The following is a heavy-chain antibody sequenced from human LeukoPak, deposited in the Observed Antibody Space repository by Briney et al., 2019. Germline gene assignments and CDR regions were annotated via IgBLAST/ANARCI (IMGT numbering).Heavy chain of an antibody. CDR3: ARVRTSYDLRHYYYMDV. J-gene: IGHJ6*03. Sequence: PSETLSLTCTVSGGSISGYYWGWIRQPPGKGLEWIGYIHYSGSTNYNPSLKSRVTISVDTSKNQFSLKLSSVTAADTAVYYCARVRTSYDLRHYYYMDVWGKGTTVTVSS. V-gene: IGHV4-59*01. D-gene: IGHD3-3*01. CDR1: GGSISGYY. CDR2: IHYSGST.